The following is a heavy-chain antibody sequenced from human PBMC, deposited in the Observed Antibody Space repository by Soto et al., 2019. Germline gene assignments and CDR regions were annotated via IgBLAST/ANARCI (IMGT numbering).Heavy chain of an antibody. Sequence: SETLSLTYTVSGGSISSSSYYWGWIRQPPGKGLEWIGSIYYSGSTYYNPSLKSRVTISVDTSKNQFSLKLSSVTAADTAVYYCATSSALDRYGADWGQGPLVIVS. CDR1: GGSISSSSYY. CDR2: IYYSGST. J-gene: IGHJ1*01. V-gene: IGHV4-39*01. CDR3: ATSSALDRYGAD. D-gene: IGHD4-17*01.